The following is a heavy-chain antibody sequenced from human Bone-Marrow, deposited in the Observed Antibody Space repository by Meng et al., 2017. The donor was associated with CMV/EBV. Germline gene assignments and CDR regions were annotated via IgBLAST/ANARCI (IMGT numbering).Heavy chain of an antibody. CDR3: AKTSTSSSDFDD. CDR1: GGSISSSNYF. V-gene: IGHV4-39*01. D-gene: IGHD6-6*01. J-gene: IGHJ4*02. Sequence: SETLSLTCTVSGGSISSSNYFWGWIRQSPGKGLEWIASIYYSGNTFYNRSLKSRITISVDTSKNQFSLKLSSVTAADTAVYYCAKTSTSSSDFDDWGQGTLVTVSS. CDR2: IYYSGNT.